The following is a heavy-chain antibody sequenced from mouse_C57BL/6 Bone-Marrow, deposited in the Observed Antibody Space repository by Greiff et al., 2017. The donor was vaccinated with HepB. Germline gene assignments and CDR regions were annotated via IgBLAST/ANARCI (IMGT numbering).Heavy chain of an antibody. CDR3: AREGDY. V-gene: IGHV1-69*01. CDR1: GYTFTSYW. CDR2: IDPSDSYT. Sequence: QVQLQQPGAELVMPGASVKLYCKASGYTFTSYWMHWVKQRPGQGLEWIGEIDPSDSYTNYNQKFKGKSTLTVDKSSSTAYMQLSSLTSEDSAVYYCAREGDYWGQGTSVTVSS. J-gene: IGHJ4*01.